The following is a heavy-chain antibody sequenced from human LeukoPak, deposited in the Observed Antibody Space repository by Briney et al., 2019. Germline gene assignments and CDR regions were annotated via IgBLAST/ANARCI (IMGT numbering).Heavy chain of an antibody. Sequence: GGSLRLSCAASGFTVSSNYMNWVRQAPGKGLEWVSVMYSGGSTYYADSVKGRFTISRDNSKNTLYLQMNSLRAEDTAVYYCARDCSSTSCSKFLDYWGQGTLVTVSS. D-gene: IGHD2-2*01. J-gene: IGHJ4*02. CDR2: MYSGGST. CDR3: ARDCSSTSCSKFLDY. CDR1: GFTVSSNY. V-gene: IGHV3-53*01.